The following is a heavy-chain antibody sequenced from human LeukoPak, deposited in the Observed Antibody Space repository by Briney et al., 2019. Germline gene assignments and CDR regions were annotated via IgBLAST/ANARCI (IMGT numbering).Heavy chain of an antibody. J-gene: IGHJ6*02. CDR3: AKAYYDILTGYRVDGMDV. V-gene: IGHV3-23*01. Sequence: GGSLRLSCAASGFTFSSYGMSWVRQAPGKGLEWVSAISGSGGSTYYADSVKGRFTISRDNSKNTLYLQMNSLRAEDTAVYYCAKAYYDILTGYRVDGMDVWGQGTTVTVSS. D-gene: IGHD3-9*01. CDR2: ISGSGGST. CDR1: GFTFSSYG.